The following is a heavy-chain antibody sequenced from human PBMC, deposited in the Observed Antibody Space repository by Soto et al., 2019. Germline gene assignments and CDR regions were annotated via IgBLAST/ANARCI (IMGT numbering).Heavy chain of an antibody. CDR1: GFSFSNYN. CDR3: AGDISHGVTIGGLDS. CDR2: ITDGLTK. D-gene: IGHD3-16*01. Sequence: EVRLVESGGDLVQPGGSLRLSCAASGFSFSNYNMNWVRQAPGKGLEWVAHITDGLTKHYADFVQGRFTISRDNAKNSLYLELTDLRDDDTAVYYCAGDISHGVTIGGLDSWGQGTLVTVSS. V-gene: IGHV3-48*02. J-gene: IGHJ4*02.